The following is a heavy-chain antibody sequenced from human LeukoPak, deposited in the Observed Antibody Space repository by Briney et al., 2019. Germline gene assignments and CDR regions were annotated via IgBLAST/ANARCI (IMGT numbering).Heavy chain of an antibody. CDR3: TRRIIAARPDYYCMDV. V-gene: IGHV3-73*01. D-gene: IGHD6-13*01. CDR2: IRSKANSYAT. J-gene: IGHJ6*02. Sequence: GGSLRLSCAASGFTFSGSAMHWVRQASGKGLEWVGRIRSKANSYATAYAASVKGRFTISRDDSKNTAYLQMNSLKTEDTAVYYCTRRIIAARPDYYCMDVWGQGTTVTVSS. CDR1: GFTFSGSA.